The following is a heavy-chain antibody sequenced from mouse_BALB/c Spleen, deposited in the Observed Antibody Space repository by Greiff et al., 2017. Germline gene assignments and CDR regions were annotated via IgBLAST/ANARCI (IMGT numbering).Heavy chain of an antibody. CDR3: ARDPPYDYYAMDY. J-gene: IGHJ4*01. CDR2: ISDGGSYT. D-gene: IGHD6-5*01. V-gene: IGHV5-4*02. CDR1: GFTFSDYY. Sequence: EVQGVESGGGLVKPGGSLKLSCAASGFTFSDYYMYWVRQTPEKRLEWVATISDGGSYTYYPDSVKGRFTISRDNAKNNLYLQMSSLKSEDTAMYYCARDPPYDYYAMDYWGQGTSVTVSS.